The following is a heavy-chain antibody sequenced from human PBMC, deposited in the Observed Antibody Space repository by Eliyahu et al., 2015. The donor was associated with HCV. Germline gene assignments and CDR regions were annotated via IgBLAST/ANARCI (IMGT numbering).Heavy chain of an antibody. CDR1: GFAFSSYA. CDR2: ISGSGGTT. CDR3: AKVGEPYSYYDY. J-gene: IGHJ4*02. V-gene: IGHV3-23*01. Sequence: QPGGSLRLSCAASGFAFSSYAVNWVRQAPGKGLEWVSAISGSGGTTYYTDSMKGRITISRDNSKNTEYLQMSSLRAEDTATYYCAKVGEPYSYYDYWGQGTLVTVSS. D-gene: IGHD4-11*01.